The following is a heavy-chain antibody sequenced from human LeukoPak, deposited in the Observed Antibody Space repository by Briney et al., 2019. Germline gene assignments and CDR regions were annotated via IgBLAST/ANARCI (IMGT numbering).Heavy chain of an antibody. CDR2: ISSSSSYI. J-gene: IGHJ3*02. D-gene: IGHD4-23*01. V-gene: IGHV3-21*01. CDR1: GFTSSSYS. CDR3: ARVWDYGGNFGQAFDI. Sequence: GGSLRLSCAASGFTSSSYSMNWVRQAPGKGLEWVSSISSSSSYIYYADSVKGRFTISRDNAKNSLYLQMNSLRAEDTAVYYCARVWDYGGNFGQAFDIWGQGTMVTVSS.